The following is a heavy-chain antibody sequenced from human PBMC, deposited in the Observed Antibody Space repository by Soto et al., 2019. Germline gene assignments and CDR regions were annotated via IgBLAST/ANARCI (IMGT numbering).Heavy chain of an antibody. D-gene: IGHD2-2*01. CDR3: AKGGLLPRANRWF. V-gene: IGHV3-23*01. J-gene: IGHJ4*02. CDR2: ISGSGVDT. CDR1: VFTCRNYP. Sequence: PGGPLRVACADPVFTCRNYPMTWVRQGPGKGLDWVSTISGSGVDTYYPDSVKGRVTISRDNSKNTLYLQINSLRAEDTAVYYCAKGGLLPRANRWFWGQGTLVTVSS.